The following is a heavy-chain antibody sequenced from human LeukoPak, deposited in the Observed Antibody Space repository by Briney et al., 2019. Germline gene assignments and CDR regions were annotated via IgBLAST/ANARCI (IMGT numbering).Heavy chain of an antibody. J-gene: IGHJ4*02. Sequence: PGGSLRLSCAASGFTFSSYAMHWVRQAPGKGLEWVAVISYDGSNKYYADSVKGRFTISRDNSKNPLYLQMNSLRAEDTAVYYCAREGLRYFDWLYSYYFDYWGQGTLVTVSS. CDR2: ISYDGSNK. V-gene: IGHV3-30-3*01. CDR3: AREGLRYFDWLYSYYFDY. CDR1: GFTFSSYA. D-gene: IGHD3-9*01.